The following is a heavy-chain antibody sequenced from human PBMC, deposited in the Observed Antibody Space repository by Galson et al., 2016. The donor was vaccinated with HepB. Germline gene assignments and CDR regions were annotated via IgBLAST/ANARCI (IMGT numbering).Heavy chain of an antibody. Sequence: SLRLSCAASGFTFSSYSMNWVRQAPGKGLEWVSSISSSSSYIYYADSVKGRFTISRDNAKNSPYLQMNSLRAEDTAVYYCARAVSWDYGDYAGYWGQGTLVTGSS. CDR3: ARAVSWDYGDYAGY. CDR2: ISSSSSYI. J-gene: IGHJ4*02. V-gene: IGHV3-21*01. D-gene: IGHD4-17*01. CDR1: GFTFSSYS.